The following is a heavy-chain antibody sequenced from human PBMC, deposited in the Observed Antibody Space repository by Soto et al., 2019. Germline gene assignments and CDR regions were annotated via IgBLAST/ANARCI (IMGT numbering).Heavy chain of an antibody. J-gene: IGHJ6*02. D-gene: IGHD3-16*01. Sequence: QVQLVQSEAEVKKPGSSVRVSCKASGGTFSSNTLSWVRQAPGQGLEWMGRITPVLDMADYEQKFQDRLTITADKSTTTVYMELGSLRSEDTAIYYCARAISSGGRFSGMDVWGQGTTVTVSS. CDR3: ARAISSGGRFSGMDV. V-gene: IGHV1-69*02. CDR2: ITPVLDMA. CDR1: GGTFSSNT.